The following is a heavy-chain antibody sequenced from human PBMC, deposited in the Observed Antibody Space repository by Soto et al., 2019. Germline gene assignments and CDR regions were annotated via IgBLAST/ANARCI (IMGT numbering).Heavy chain of an antibody. D-gene: IGHD6-19*01. CDR3: AREPPRRITVADYRASGFEY. J-gene: IGHJ4*02. V-gene: IGHV1-18*04. CDR1: GYTFTRYG. CDR2: SSAYNGNT. Sequence: HVQLVQSGAEVKKPGASVKVSCQASGYTFTRYGFSWVRQAPGQRLEWWGWSSAYNGNTYYAQKFQGRVTLTTDTSTSTAFMELGRLRSADTAVYYCAREPPRRITVADYRASGFEYWGQAPLVTVSS.